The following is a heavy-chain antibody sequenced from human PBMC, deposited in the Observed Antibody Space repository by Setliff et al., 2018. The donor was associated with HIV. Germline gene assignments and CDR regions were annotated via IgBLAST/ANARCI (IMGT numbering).Heavy chain of an antibody. V-gene: IGHV5-10-1*01. J-gene: IGHJ6*03. D-gene: IGHD6-19*01. CDR2: IDPSDSYT. CDR3: ARRSTAVAGTPYYYYLDV. CDR1: GYSFTSYW. Sequence: GESLKISCKGSGYSFTSYWISWVRQMPGKGLEWMGRIDPSDSYTNYSPSFQGHVTISAAKSISTAYLQWSSLKASDTAMYYCARRSTAVAGTPYYYYLDVWGKGTTVTVSS.